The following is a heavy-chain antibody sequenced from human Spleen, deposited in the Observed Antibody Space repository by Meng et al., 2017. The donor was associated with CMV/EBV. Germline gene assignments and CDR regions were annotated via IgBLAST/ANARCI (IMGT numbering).Heavy chain of an antibody. CDR3: ARHEYCRSTNCKWGGAFDI. Sequence: GGSLRLSCKGSGYSFTSYWIGWVRQMPGKGQEWMGIIYPGDSDTRYSTSFQGQVPISADKSISTAYLQWSSLKASDTAMYYCARHEYCRSTNCKWGGAFDIWGQGTMVTVSS. CDR1: GYSFTSYW. CDR2: IYPGDSDT. D-gene: IGHD2-2*01. J-gene: IGHJ3*02. V-gene: IGHV5-51*01.